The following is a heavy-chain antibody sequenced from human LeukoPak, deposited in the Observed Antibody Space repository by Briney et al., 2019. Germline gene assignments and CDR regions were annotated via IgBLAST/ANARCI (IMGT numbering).Heavy chain of an antibody. J-gene: IGHJ4*02. CDR3: AKDETNYNDIWDYIDH. D-gene: IGHD5-24*01. CDR1: RFIFSNFA. V-gene: IGHV3-23*01. Sequence: GGSLRLSCAASRFIFSNFAMSWFRQAPGKGLEWVSSIGGTGSDTYYADSVKGRFTVSRDNSGNTLYLHMNSLTVDDTAVYYCAKDETNYNDIWDYIDHWGEGTVVTVSS. CDR2: IGGTGSDT.